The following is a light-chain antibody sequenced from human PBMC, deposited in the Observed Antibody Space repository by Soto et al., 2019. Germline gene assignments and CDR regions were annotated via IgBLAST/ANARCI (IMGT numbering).Light chain of an antibody. CDR1: QSISSY. CDR2: AAS. V-gene: IGKV1-39*01. CDR3: QQSYSTPRA. J-gene: IGKJ1*01. Sequence: IRMTQSPSSLSASTGDRVTITCRASQSISSYLNWYQQKPGKAPKLLIYAASSLQSGVPSRFSGSGSGTDFTLTISSLQPEDFATYYCQQSYSTPRAFGQGTKVDIK.